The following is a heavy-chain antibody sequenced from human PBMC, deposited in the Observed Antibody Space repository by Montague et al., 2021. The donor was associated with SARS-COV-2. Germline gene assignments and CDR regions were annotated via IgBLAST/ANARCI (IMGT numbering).Heavy chain of an antibody. V-gene: IGHV3-48*04. CDR3: VRGHATGIDV. CDR1: GFTFSDYG. Sequence: SLRLSCAASGFTFSDYGINWVRQAPGMGLEWFSYISATSKTKYYADSVKGRFTVSRDNAKNSLYLQMNSLRAEDTALYYCVRGHATGIDVWGLGTMVTVSS. J-gene: IGHJ6*02. CDR2: ISATSKTK.